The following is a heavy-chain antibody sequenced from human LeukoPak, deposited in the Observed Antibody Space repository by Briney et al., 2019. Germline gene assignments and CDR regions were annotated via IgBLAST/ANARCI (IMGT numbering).Heavy chain of an antibody. J-gene: IGHJ4*02. CDR1: GFHFKSYG. CDR3: ARSRDGSSSGVGGCFDY. CDR2: IWNDGSNK. D-gene: IGHD6-6*01. V-gene: IGHV3-33*01. Sequence: GGSLRLSCVASGFHFKSYGMHWVRQAPGKGLEWVAVIWNDGSNKYYADSVKGRFTISRDDSTNTLSLQMNSLIDKDTAVYFCARSRDGSSSGVGGCFDYWGQGTLVTVAS.